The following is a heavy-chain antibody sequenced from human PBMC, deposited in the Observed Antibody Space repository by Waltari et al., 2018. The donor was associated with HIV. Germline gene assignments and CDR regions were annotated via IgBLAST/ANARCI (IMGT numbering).Heavy chain of an antibody. Sequence: QPGRSLRLSCAASGFTFSNFAMHWVRQAPGKGLEWVAVIWYDGENKYYADSVKGRFTISRDNSKNTLYLQMNSLRVEDTAVYYCARGGYYYDISGYYHYWGQGTLVTVSS. CDR2: IWYDGENK. CDR1: GFTFSNFA. D-gene: IGHD3-22*01. CDR3: ARGGYYYDISGYYHY. V-gene: IGHV3-33*01. J-gene: IGHJ4*02.